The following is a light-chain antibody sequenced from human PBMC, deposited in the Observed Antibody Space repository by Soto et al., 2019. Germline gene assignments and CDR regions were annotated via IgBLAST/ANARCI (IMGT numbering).Light chain of an antibody. Sequence: EIVLTQSPGTLSLSPGERANLSCRASQSVSRNSLAWYQQQPGQAPRLLIYGASSRATDIPDRFSGSGSGTVFTLIVSRLEPQDFAVYFCQQYRTSPPTFGPGTKVDIK. J-gene: IGKJ3*01. CDR1: QSVSRNS. CDR3: QQYRTSPPT. CDR2: GAS. V-gene: IGKV3-20*01.